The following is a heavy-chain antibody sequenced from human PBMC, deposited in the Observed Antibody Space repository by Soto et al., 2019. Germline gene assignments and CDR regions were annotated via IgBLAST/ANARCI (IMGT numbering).Heavy chain of an antibody. D-gene: IGHD2-21*02. J-gene: IGHJ6*02. CDR1: GYTFTSYG. Sequence: QVQLVQSGAEVKKPGASVKVSCKASGYTFTSYGISWVRQAPGQGLEWMGWISAYNGNTNYAQKLQGRVTMTTDTSTSTAYMELRSLRSDDTAVYYCARGAGSPVVVTAIYYYYGMDVWGQGTTVTVSS. CDR3: ARGAGSPVVVTAIYYYYGMDV. V-gene: IGHV1-18*01. CDR2: ISAYNGNT.